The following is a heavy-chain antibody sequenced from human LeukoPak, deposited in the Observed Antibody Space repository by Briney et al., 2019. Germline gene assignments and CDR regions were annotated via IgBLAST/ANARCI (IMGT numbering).Heavy chain of an antibody. CDR1: GGFMSSGGYY. CDR3: ARARRRRGGRFDY. CDR2: IYYSGSP. V-gene: IGHV4-31*01. D-gene: IGHD2-15*01. Sequence: SEPLSLPCTLSGGFMSSGGYYWSSIRQHPAEVLEWIGYIYYSGSPYYNPSLKSLVTISVDTSKNQFSLKLSSVTAADTAVYYCARARRRRGGRFDYWGQGTLVTVSS. J-gene: IGHJ4*02.